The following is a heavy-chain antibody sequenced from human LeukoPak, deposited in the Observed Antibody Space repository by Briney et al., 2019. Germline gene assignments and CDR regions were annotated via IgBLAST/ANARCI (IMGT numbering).Heavy chain of an antibody. D-gene: IGHD3-22*01. V-gene: IGHV3-23*01. J-gene: IGHJ4*02. CDR3: TRALYYYDSSGYLDDY. CDR1: GFTFSSYA. CDR2: ISGSGGST. Sequence: GGSLRLSCAASGFTFSSYAMSWVRQAPGKGLEWVSAISGSGGSTYYADSVKGRFTISRDNSKNTLYLQMNSLRSEDTAVYYCTRALYYYDSSGYLDDYWGQGTLVTVSS.